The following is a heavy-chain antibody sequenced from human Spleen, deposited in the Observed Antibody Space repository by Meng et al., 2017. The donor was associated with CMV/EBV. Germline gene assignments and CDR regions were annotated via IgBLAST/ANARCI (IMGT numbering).Heavy chain of an antibody. CDR2: IRYDGRNT. Sequence: CAASGFSFSGYGMHWVRQAPGKGLEWIVFIRYDGRNTHYADSVKGRFTISRDNSKDTLFLQMNSLRPEDTAVYYCATGYCTTTVCFPWGQGTLVTVSS. J-gene: IGHJ5*02. CDR3: ATGYCTTTVCFP. V-gene: IGHV3-30*02. D-gene: IGHD2-8*01. CDR1: GFSFSGYG.